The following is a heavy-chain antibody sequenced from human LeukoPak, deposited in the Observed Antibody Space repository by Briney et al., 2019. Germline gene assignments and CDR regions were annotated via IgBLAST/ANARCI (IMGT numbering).Heavy chain of an antibody. CDR1: GGSFSGYY. D-gene: IGHD3-22*01. V-gene: IGHV4-34*01. CDR2: INHSGST. CDR3: ARVRPYESSGRYFDY. Sequence: PSETLSLPCAVYGGSFSGYYWSGIRQPPGKGLEWIGEINHSGSTNYNPSLMIRATRSVDTSKSQFSLKLSSVPAADTAVYYWARVRPYESSGRYFDYWGQGTLVTVSS. J-gene: IGHJ4*02.